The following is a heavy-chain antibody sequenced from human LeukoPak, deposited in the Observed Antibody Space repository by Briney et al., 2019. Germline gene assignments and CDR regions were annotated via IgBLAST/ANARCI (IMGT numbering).Heavy chain of an antibody. V-gene: IGHV3-23*01. D-gene: IGHD2-2*01. CDR1: EFTFSSYA. J-gene: IGHJ4*02. CDR2: ISDSGGST. CDR3: AKDRRACSSSSCYYRFDY. Sequence: QSGGSLRLSCAASEFTFSSYAMSWVRQAPGKGLEWVSAISDSGGSTYYADSVEGRFTVSRDNSKNTMYLQMNSLRAEDTAVYYCAKDRRACSSSSCYYRFDYWGQGTLVTVSS.